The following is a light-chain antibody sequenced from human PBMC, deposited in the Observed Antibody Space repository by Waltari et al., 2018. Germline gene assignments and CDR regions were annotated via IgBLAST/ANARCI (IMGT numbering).Light chain of an antibody. Sequence: DIQMTQSPSSLSASVGDRVTIPCRASQSISSYLTRYQQKPGKAPKHLIYAASSLQSGVPSRFSGSGSGTDFTLTISSLQPEDFATYYCQQSYSTPPTFGGGTKVEIK. CDR2: AAS. J-gene: IGKJ4*01. CDR3: QQSYSTPPT. V-gene: IGKV1-39*01. CDR1: QSISSY.